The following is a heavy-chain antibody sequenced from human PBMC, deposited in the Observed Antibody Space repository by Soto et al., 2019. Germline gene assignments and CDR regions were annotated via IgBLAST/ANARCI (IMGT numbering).Heavy chain of an antibody. CDR2: ISGSGGST. CDR1: GFTFSSYA. V-gene: IGHV3-23*01. Sequence: EVQLLESGGGLVQPGGSLRLSCAASGFTFSSYAMSWVRQAPGKGLEWVSTISGSGGSTYYADSVKGRFSISRDNSKNTLYLQMNSLRAEDTAVYFCAKVVTMIVVVIPHAHSYWGQGTLVTVSS. CDR3: AKVVTMIVVVIPHAHSY. D-gene: IGHD3-22*01. J-gene: IGHJ4*02.